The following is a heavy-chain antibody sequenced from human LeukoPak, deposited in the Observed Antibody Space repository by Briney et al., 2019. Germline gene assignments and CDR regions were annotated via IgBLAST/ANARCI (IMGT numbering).Heavy chain of an antibody. J-gene: IGHJ6*03. V-gene: IGHV4-34*01. Sequence: SETLSLTCAVYGGSFSGYYWSWIRQPPGKGLEWIGEINHSGSTNYNPSLKSRVTISVDTSKNQFSLKLSSETAADTAVYYCARGSPGRTYYYGSGSYYRHYYYYMDVWGKGTTVTVSS. D-gene: IGHD3-10*01. CDR3: ARGSPGRTYYYGSGSYYRHYYYYMDV. CDR1: GGSFSGYY. CDR2: INHSGST.